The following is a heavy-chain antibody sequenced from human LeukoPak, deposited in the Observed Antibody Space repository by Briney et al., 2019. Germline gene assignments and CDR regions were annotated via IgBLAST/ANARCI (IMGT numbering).Heavy chain of an antibody. V-gene: IGHV4-59*01. CDR2: IYYSGST. Sequence: SETLSLTCTVSGGSISSYYLSWIRQPPGKGLEWIGYIYYSGSTNYNPSLKSRVTISVDTSKNQFSLKLSSVTAADTAVYYCARALYGDYYFDYWGQGTLVTVSS. J-gene: IGHJ4*02. CDR3: ARALYGDYYFDY. D-gene: IGHD4-17*01. CDR1: GGSISSYY.